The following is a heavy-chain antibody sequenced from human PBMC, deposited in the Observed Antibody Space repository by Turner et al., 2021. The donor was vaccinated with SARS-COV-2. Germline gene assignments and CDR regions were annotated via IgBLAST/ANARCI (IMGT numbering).Heavy chain of an antibody. J-gene: IGHJ4*02. CDR3: ASSCSVRGVKGDFDY. Sequence: QVQLVQSGAAVKNPGASVKVSCKASGYTLIELSIHWGRQAPGKGLEWMGGFDPEDAETIYAQKFQGRVTMTEDTSTDTAYMELSSLRSEDTAVYYCASSCSVRGVKGDFDYWGQGTLVTVSS. V-gene: IGHV1-24*01. CDR2: FDPEDAET. CDR1: GYTLIELS. D-gene: IGHD3-10*01.